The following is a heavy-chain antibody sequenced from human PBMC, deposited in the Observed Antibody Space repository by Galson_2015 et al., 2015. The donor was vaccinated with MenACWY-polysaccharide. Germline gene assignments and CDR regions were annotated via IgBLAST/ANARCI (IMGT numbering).Heavy chain of an antibody. CDR2: IYYGGST. CDR3: ARQGGSGRSHDY. D-gene: IGHD5-12*01. Sequence: ETLSLTCTVSGGSISSSSYYWGWIRQPPGKGLEWIGTIYYGGSTYYNPSLKSRVTISVDTSKNQFSLKLASVTAADTAVYYCARQGGSGRSHDYWGQGTLVTVSS. V-gene: IGHV4-39*01. CDR1: GGSISSSSYY. J-gene: IGHJ4*02.